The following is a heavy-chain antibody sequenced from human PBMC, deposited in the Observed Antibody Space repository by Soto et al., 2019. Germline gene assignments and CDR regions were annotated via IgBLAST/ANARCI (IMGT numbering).Heavy chain of an antibody. CDR1: GGSFSGYY. Sequence: SETLSLTCAVYGGSFSGYYWSWIRQPPGKGLEWIGEINHSGSTNYNPSLKSRVTISVDTSKNQFSLKLSSVTAADTAVYYCASLEDCSSTSCSLAAGDYWGQGTLVTVSS. CDR3: ASLEDCSSTSCSLAAGDY. V-gene: IGHV4-34*01. J-gene: IGHJ4*02. D-gene: IGHD2-2*01. CDR2: INHSGST.